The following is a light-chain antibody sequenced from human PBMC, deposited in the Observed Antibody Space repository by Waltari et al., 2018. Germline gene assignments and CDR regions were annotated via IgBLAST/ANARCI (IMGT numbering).Light chain of an antibody. CDR1: SNDVGGYNC. CDR3: SSQSSNNVVL. Sequence: QSALTQPAPVSGSPGQSVTIFCTGTSNDVGGYNCVSWYQEHPGQAPRVIIYDVSDRPSGVSDRFSGSKSGNTASLTISGLQAEDEADYYCSSQSSNNVVLFGGGTKLTVL. V-gene: IGLV2-14*01. J-gene: IGLJ2*01. CDR2: DVS.